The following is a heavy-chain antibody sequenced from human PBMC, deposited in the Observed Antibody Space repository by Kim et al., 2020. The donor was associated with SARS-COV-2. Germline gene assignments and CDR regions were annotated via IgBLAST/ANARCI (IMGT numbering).Heavy chain of an antibody. D-gene: IGHD3-9*01. CDR3: SSEGTGSFDY. V-gene: IGHV4-59*01. CDR2: VHFDGST. CDR1: GGYITTYY. J-gene: IGHJ4*02. Sequence: SETLSLTCTVSGGYITTYYWSWIRQSPGRGLEWIGYVHFDGSTNHTPSLMSRVTISLDTSNSRFSLKLTSVTAADTAVYFCSSEGTGSFDYWGQGTLVTVS.